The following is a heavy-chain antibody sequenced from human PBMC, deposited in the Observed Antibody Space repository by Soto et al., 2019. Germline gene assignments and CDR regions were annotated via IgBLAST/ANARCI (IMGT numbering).Heavy chain of an antibody. CDR3: ASVSYGITGNWFDP. J-gene: IGHJ5*02. D-gene: IGHD1-20*01. CDR2: IIPIFGTA. V-gene: IGHV1-69*13. CDR1: GGTFSSYA. Sequence: GASVKVSCKASGGTFSSYAISWARQAPGQGLEWMGGIIPIFGTANCAQKFQGRVTITADESTSTAYMELSSLRSEDTAVYYCASVSYGITGNWFDPWGQGTLVTVSS.